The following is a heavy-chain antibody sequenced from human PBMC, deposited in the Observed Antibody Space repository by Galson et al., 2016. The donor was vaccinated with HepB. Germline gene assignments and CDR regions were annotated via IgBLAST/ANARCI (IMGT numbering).Heavy chain of an antibody. CDR1: GCSISSYY. CDR3: ARLPPTHSPLGAVWGGKYYLYIDG. V-gene: IGHV4-59*01. D-gene: IGHD1-26*01. J-gene: IGHJ6*03. Sequence: TLSLTCSVSGCSISSYYWTWIRQTPGKGLEWIGDFYYGETTSYNPSVKSRVTVSADTSKNQISLKMTSVTAADTAVYYCARLPPTHSPLGAVWGGKYYLYIDGVGIGTTVAVSS. CDR2: FYYGETT.